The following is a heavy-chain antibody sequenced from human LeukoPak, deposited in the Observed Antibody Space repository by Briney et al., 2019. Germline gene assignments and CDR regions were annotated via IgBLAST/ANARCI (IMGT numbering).Heavy chain of an antibody. CDR3: ARDYCGGDCSFDY. D-gene: IGHD2-21*02. Sequence: ASVKVSCKASGYTFTDFYMHWGRQAPGQGLEWMGWINPNSGGTNYPQKFQGRVTLTRDTSISTAYMELSRLRSDDTAVYYCARDYCGGDCSFDYWGQGTLVTVSS. V-gene: IGHV1-2*02. J-gene: IGHJ4*02. CDR1: GYTFTDFY. CDR2: INPNSGGT.